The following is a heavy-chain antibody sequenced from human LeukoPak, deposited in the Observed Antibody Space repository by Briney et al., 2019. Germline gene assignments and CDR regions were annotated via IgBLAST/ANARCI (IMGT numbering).Heavy chain of an antibody. CDR2: IGPTGSDR. CDR1: GLTFCTSG. Sequence: GGSLRLSCAASGLTFCTSGFNWVRQAPAKGLEWVASIGPTGSDRYHADSIKGRFTISRDNANNLLYLQMNSLRAEDTAVYYCATETNGRHYDYWGQGTLLTVSS. D-gene: IGHD1-14*01. J-gene: IGHJ4*02. CDR3: ATETNGRHYDY. V-gene: IGHV3-21*06.